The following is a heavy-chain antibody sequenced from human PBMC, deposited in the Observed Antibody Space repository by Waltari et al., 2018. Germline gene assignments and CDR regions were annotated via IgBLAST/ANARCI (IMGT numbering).Heavy chain of an antibody. V-gene: IGHV4-34*01. Sequence: QVQLQQWGAGLLKPSETLSLTCAVYGGSFSGYYWSWIRQPPGKGLEWIGEINHSGSTNYNPSLKSRVTISVDTSKNQFSLKLSSVTAADTAVYYCARNGGYYRSRGSWFDPWGQGTLVTVSS. CDR2: INHSGST. D-gene: IGHD3-3*01. CDR3: ARNGGYYRSRGSWFDP. CDR1: GGSFSGYY. J-gene: IGHJ5*02.